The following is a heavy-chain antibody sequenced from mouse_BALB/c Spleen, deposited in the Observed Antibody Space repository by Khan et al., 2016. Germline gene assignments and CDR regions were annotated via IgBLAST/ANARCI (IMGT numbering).Heavy chain of an antibody. CDR1: GYTFSRYW. V-gene: IGHV1-9*01. J-gene: IGHJ4*01. CDR2: VLPGNNST. Sequence: VQLQESGAELMKPGASVKISCKATGYTFSRYWIEWIKQRPGHGLEWIGEVLPGNNSTNYNEKFKGKATFTADPFSDTAYTQLSRLPSEDSAVXYGAREYYGSAYDGMDFWGQGTSVTVSS. D-gene: IGHD2-3*01. CDR3: AREYYGSAYDGMDF.